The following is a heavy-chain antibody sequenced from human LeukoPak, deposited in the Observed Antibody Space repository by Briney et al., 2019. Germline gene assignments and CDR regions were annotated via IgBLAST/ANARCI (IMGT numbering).Heavy chain of an antibody. CDR1: GGSISSSSYY. V-gene: IGHV4-39*01. D-gene: IGHD2-2*01. CDR2: IYYSGST. CDR3: ARQLGYCSSTSCYADKVDY. Sequence: SETLSLTCTVSGGSISSSSYYWGWIRQPPGKGLEWIGSIYYSGSTYYNPSLKSRVTISVDTSKNQFSLKLSSVTAADTAMYYCARQLGYCSSTSCYADKVDYWGQGTLVTVSS. J-gene: IGHJ4*02.